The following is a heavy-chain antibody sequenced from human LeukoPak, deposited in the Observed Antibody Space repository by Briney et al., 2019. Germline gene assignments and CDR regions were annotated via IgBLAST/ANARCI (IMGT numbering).Heavy chain of an antibody. J-gene: IGHJ4*02. V-gene: IGHV1-2*02. CDR3: AREGELGLND. Sequence: GASVKVCCKASGHTCTVYYIRWVRQAPGQGLEWMGWITLNSGDTKYAQKFQGRVTMTSDTSITTAYMELSRLKFDDTAMYYCAREGELGLNDWGQGTLVTVSS. D-gene: IGHD7-27*01. CDR1: GHTCTVYY. CDR2: ITLNSGDT.